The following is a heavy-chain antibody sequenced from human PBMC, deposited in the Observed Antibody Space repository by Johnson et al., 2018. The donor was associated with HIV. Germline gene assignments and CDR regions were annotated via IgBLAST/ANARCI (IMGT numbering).Heavy chain of an antibody. D-gene: IGHD1-26*01. CDR1: GFTFSSYW. J-gene: IGHJ3*02. Sequence: VQLVESGGGLVQPGGSLRLSCAASGFTFSSYWMSWVRQAPGKGLEWVSGINWNGGSTGYADSVKGRFTISRDNSKNTLYLQMNSLRAEDTAVYYCARGRGGSYADAFDIWGQGTMVTVSS. CDR3: ARGRGGSYADAFDI. V-gene: IGHV3-20*04. CDR2: INWNGGST.